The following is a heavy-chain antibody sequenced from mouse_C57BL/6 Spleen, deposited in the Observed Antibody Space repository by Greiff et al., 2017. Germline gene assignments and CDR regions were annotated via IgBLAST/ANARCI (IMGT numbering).Heavy chain of an antibody. CDR1: GYAFSSSW. Sequence: QVQLQQSGPELVKPGASVKISCKASGYAFSSSWMNWVKQRPGKGLEWIGRIYPGDGDTNYNGKFKGKATLTAEKSSSTAYMQLSSLTSEDSAVYFCARSVYYYGSSPVFDVWGTGTTVTVSS. CDR2: IYPGDGDT. V-gene: IGHV1-82*01. CDR3: ARSVYYYGSSPVFDV. D-gene: IGHD1-1*01. J-gene: IGHJ1*03.